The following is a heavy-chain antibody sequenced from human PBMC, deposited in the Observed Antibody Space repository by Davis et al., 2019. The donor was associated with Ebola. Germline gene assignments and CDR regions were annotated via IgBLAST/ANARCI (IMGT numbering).Heavy chain of an antibody. D-gene: IGHD5-12*01. CDR1: GYTFPNYF. CDR2: ITPGSGRT. V-gene: IGHV1-46*04. J-gene: IGHJ4*02. Sequence: AASVKVSCKASGYTFPNYFLHWVRQAPGQELEWMGFITPGSGRTGYAQKLQGRVTMTRDPSTSTVYMELSGLRSEDTAIYYCARVAANLGIYYFDYWGQGTLVTVSS. CDR3: ARVAANLGIYYFDY.